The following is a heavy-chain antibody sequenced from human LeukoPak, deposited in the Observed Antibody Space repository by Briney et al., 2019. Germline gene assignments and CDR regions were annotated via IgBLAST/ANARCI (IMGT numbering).Heavy chain of an antibody. V-gene: IGHV3-23*01. Sequence: GGSLRLSRAASGFTFSSYAMSWVRQAPGKGLEWVSAISGSGGSTYYADSVKGRFTISRDNSKNTLYLQMNSLRAEDTAVYYCAKISLHDYGDYADYWGQGTLVTVSS. CDR3: AKISLHDYGDYADY. CDR1: GFTFSSYA. J-gene: IGHJ4*02. CDR2: ISGSGGST. D-gene: IGHD4-17*01.